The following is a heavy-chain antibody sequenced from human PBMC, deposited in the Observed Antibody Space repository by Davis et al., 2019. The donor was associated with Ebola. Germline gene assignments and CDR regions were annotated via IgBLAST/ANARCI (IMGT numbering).Heavy chain of an antibody. J-gene: IGHJ6*02. Sequence: GESLKISCAASGFTFSSYWMHWVRQAPGKGLEWVSAISGSGGSTYYADSVKGRFTISRDNSKNTLYLQMNSLRAEDTAVYYCAKEGSEYSSSWYSGGYYYYYGMDVWGQGTTVTVSS. CDR3: AKEGSEYSSSWYSGGYYYYYGMDV. V-gene: IGHV3-23*01. CDR2: ISGSGGST. CDR1: GFTFSSYW. D-gene: IGHD6-13*01.